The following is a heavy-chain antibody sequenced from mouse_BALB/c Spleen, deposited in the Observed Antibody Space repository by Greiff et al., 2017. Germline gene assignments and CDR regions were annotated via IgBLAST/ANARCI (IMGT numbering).Heavy chain of an antibody. V-gene: IGHV14-3*02. CDR3: TYYYGSSSFGV. Sequence: EVQLQQSGAELVKPGASVKLSCTASGFNIKDTYMHWVKQRPEQGLEWIGRIDPANGNTKYDPKFQGKATITADTSSNTAYLQLSSLTSEDTAVYYGTYYYGSSSFGVWGEGTTVTVS. D-gene: IGHD1-1*01. CDR2: IDPANGNT. CDR1: GFNIKDTY. J-gene: IGHJ1*01.